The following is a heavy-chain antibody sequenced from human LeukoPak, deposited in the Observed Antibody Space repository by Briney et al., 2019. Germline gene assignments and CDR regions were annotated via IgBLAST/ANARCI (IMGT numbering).Heavy chain of an antibody. CDR3: AKDKAYESGIAVAGLDY. J-gene: IGHJ4*02. CDR2: ISWNSGSI. Sequence: GRSLRLSCAASGFTFDDYAMHWVRQAPGKGLEWVSGISWNSGSIGYADSVKGRFTISRDNAKNSLYLQMNSLRAEDTALYYCAKDKAYESGIAVAGLDYWGQGTLVTVSS. D-gene: IGHD6-19*01. V-gene: IGHV3-9*01. CDR1: GFTFDDYA.